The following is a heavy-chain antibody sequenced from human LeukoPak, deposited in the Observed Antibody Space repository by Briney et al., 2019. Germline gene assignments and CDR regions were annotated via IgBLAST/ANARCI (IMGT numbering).Heavy chain of an antibody. CDR3: AGHSKYYYDSSGSYVGYFQH. CDR2: IYYSGST. V-gene: IGHV4-59*08. D-gene: IGHD3-22*01. CDR1: GGSISSYY. Sequence: SETLSLTCTVSGGSISSYYWSWIRQPPGQGLEWVGHIYYSGSTNYNPSPKSRITISVDTSTNQFSLKLSSVTAADTAVYYCAGHSKYYYDSSGSYVGYFQHWGQGTLVTVSS. J-gene: IGHJ1*01.